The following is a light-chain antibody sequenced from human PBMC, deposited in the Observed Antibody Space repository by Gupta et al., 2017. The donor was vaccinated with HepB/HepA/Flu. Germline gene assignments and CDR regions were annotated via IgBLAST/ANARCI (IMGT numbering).Light chain of an antibody. J-gene: IGKJ1*01. CDR3: QQYDSATWT. Sequence: EIVLTQSPGTLSLSPGERATLSCRTSQSVSDSQLAWYQQKPGQAPRLLIYAVSIRATGIPDRVSGSGSGTDFTLTISRLEPEDCSVYYCQQYDSATWTFGPGTKVEIK. CDR1: QSVSDSQ. CDR2: AVS. V-gene: IGKV3-20*01.